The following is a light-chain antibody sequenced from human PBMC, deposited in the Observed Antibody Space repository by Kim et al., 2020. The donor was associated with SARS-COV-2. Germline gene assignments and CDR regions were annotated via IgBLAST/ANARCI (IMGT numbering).Light chain of an antibody. V-gene: IGKV1-39*01. Sequence: DIQMTQSPSSLSASVGDRVTISCRSSQTLNSYVNWYQQKSGRAPTLLIYLASNLQSGVPSRFSGSGSGTDFTLIISGLQPEYFATYYCQQSYSVPPTFGQGTRLEIK. CDR1: QTLNSY. CDR2: LAS. J-gene: IGKJ5*01. CDR3: QQSYSVPPT.